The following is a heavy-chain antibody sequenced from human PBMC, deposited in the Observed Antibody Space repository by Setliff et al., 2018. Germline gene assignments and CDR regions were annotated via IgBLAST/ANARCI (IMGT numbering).Heavy chain of an antibody. CDR3: VRTFNGSPADR. Sequence: SETLSLTCTVSGDSINTPTYHWGWVRQPPEKGLEWIGLIYHTGITYYNPYLKSRVTISEDMSENQISLKLNPVTAADTAVYYCVRTFNGSPADRWGQGTLVTVSS. J-gene: IGHJ5*02. V-gene: IGHV4-39*01. CDR1: GDSINTPTYH. D-gene: IGHD2-2*01. CDR2: IYHTGIT.